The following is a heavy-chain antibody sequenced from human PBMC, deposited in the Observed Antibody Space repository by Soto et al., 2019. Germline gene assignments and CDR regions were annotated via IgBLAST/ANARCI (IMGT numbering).Heavy chain of an antibody. CDR2: ISGGGGST. Sequence: GGSLRLACAASGFTFSSDAMSWVRQAPGKGLEWVSAISGGGGSTDYADSVKGRVTISRDNSKNTLYLQINSLRAYDPAVYYWAEYIEAFDIWGQGTMDTVSS. CDR3: AEYIEAFDI. J-gene: IGHJ3*02. V-gene: IGHV3-23*01. CDR1: GFTFSSDA.